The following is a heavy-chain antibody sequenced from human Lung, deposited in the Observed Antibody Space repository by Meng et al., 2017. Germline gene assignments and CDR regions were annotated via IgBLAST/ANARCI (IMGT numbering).Heavy chain of an antibody. Sequence: VHLQQSGPVPLKHSQPLSPTCAISGDSVSSNSAAWNWIRQSPSRGLEWLGRTYYRSKWYNGYAVSVRSRITINPDTSKNQFSLQLNSVTPEDTAVYYCTRSQQWLDSWGQGTLVTVSS. J-gene: IGHJ4*02. D-gene: IGHD6-19*01. CDR2: TYYRSKWYN. CDR3: TRSQQWLDS. V-gene: IGHV6-1*01. CDR1: GDSVSSNSAA.